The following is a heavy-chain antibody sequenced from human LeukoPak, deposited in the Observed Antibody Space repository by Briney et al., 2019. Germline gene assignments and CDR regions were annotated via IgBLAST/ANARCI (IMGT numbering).Heavy chain of an antibody. Sequence: TSETLSLTCAVSGGSFSSGSYSWTWLRQPPGKGLEWIGYIYYSGSAYYNPSLKSRVTMSVDTSRNQLSLKVSSVTAADTAVYYCARKEEYCSGGSCYLGWFDPWGPGTLVTVSS. D-gene: IGHD2-15*01. CDR3: ARKEEYCSGGSCYLGWFDP. V-gene: IGHV4-30-4*07. CDR2: IYYSGSA. J-gene: IGHJ5*02. CDR1: GGSFSSGSYS.